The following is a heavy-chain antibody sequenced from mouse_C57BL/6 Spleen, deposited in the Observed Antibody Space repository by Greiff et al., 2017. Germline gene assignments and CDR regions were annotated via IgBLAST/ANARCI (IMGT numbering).Heavy chain of an antibody. CDR1: GFTFSDYY. Sequence: EVQLVESEGGLVQPGSSMKLSCTASGFTFSDYYMAWVRQVPEKGLEWVANINYDGSSTYYLDSLKSRFIISRDNAKNILYLQMSSLKSEDTATYYCAREDGAWNFDYWGQGTTLTVSS. CDR3: AREDGAWNFDY. V-gene: IGHV5-16*01. J-gene: IGHJ2*01. CDR2: INYDGSST.